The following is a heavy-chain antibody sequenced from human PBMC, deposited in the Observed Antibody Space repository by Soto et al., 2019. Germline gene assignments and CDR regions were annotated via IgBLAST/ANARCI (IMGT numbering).Heavy chain of an antibody. Sequence: PGGSLRLSCAASGFTFISYGIHFFRHSPCKGLEWVAVISYDGSNKYYADSVKGRFTISRDNSKNTLYLQMNSLRAEDTAVYYCAKALLSWNYDGPIDYWGQGTLVTVSS. CDR3: AKALLSWNYDGPIDY. V-gene: IGHV3-30*18. CDR1: GFTFISYG. D-gene: IGHD1-7*01. J-gene: IGHJ4*02. CDR2: ISYDGSNK.